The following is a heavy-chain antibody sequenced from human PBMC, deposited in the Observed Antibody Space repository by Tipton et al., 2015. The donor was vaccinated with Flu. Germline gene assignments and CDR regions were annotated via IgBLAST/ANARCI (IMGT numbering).Heavy chain of an antibody. CDR1: GFTFSSYW. V-gene: IGHV3-7*01. CDR3: ARDGLRYYYYYGMDV. CDR2: IKQDGSEK. J-gene: IGHJ6*02. Sequence: SLRLSCAASGFTFSSYWMSWVRQAPGKGLEWVANIKQDGSEKYYVDSVKGRFTISRDNAKNSLYLQMNSLRAEDTAVYYCARDGLRYYYYYGMDVWGQGTTVTVSS. D-gene: IGHD2-2*03.